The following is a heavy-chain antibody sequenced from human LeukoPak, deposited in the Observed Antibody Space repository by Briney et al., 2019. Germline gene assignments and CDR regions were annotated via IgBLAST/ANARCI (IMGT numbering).Heavy chain of an antibody. D-gene: IGHD3-22*01. CDR3: AREVLYFDSSGYNYFDY. V-gene: IGHV4-59*01. J-gene: IGHJ4*02. CDR2: IQHSGST. Sequence: SETLSLTCTVSGGSITSYYWSWIRQPPGKGLEWIGYIQHSGSTNHNPSLRSRVTISVDTSKNQFSLKLSSVTAADTAVYYCAREVLYFDSSGYNYFDYWGQGTLVTVSS. CDR1: GGSITSYY.